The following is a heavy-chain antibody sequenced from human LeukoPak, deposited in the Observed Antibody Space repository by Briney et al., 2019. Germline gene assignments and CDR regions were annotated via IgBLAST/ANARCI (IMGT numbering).Heavy chain of an antibody. CDR3: AREGDYYDSSGYSDY. V-gene: IGHV3-48*04. CDR2: ISSSSSTI. J-gene: IGHJ4*02. Sequence: GGSLRLSCAASGFTFSSYSMNWVRQAPGKGLEWVSYISSSSSTIYYADSVKGRFTISRDNAKNLLYLQMNSLRAEDTAVYYCAREGDYYDSSGYSDYWGQGTLSPSPQ. CDR1: GFTFSSYS. D-gene: IGHD3-22*01.